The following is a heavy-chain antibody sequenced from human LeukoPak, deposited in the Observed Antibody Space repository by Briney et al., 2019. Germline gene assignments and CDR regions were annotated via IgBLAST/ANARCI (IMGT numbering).Heavy chain of an antibody. V-gene: IGHV3-48*03. CDR1: GFTFSSYE. CDR2: IGTSGSTI. J-gene: IGHJ4*02. Sequence: PGGSLRLSCAASGFTFSSYEMNWVRQAPGKGLEWVSYIGTSGSTIYYADSVKGRFTISRDNAKNSLYLQMNSLRAEDTAIYYCARDGSPFDYWGQGTLVTVSS. CDR3: ARDGSPFDY.